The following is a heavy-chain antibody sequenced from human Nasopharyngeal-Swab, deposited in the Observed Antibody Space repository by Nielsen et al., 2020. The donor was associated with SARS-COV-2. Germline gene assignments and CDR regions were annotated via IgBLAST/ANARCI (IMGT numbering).Heavy chain of an antibody. D-gene: IGHD3-9*01. CDR3: ARLDYDILTGYGDLYYFDY. CDR2: LYYSGST. Sequence: WTRESRGEGREWFGSLYYSGSTYYNPSLKSRVTVSVDTSKNQFSLKLSSVTAADTAVYYCARLDYDILTGYGDLYYFDYWGQGTLVTVSS. J-gene: IGHJ4*02. V-gene: IGHV4-39*01.